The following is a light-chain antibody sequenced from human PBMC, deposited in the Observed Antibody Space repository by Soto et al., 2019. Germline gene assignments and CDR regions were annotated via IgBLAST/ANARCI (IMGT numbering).Light chain of an antibody. CDR2: DVS. Sequence: QSVLPQPACVSGSPGQSITISCTGTSSDVGGYNYVSWYQQHPGKAPRLMIYDVSTRPSGVSNRFSGSKSGNTASLTISGLQADDEADYYCSSYTPTRSYVFGTGTKVTVL. J-gene: IGLJ1*01. V-gene: IGLV2-14*03. CDR3: SSYTPTRSYV. CDR1: SSDVGGYNY.